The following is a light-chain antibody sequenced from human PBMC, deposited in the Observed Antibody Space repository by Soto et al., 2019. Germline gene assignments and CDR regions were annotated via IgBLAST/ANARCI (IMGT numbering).Light chain of an antibody. J-gene: IGKJ1*01. CDR1: QDISNC. V-gene: IGKV1-5*03. Sequence: DIKMTQSPSSLSASIGGRVTITCQASQDISNCLNWYQQKPGKAPKLLIYKASTLKSGVPSRFSGSGSATEFTLTISSLQPDDFASYYCQQYSSYPWTFGQGTKVDIK. CDR2: KAS. CDR3: QQYSSYPWT.